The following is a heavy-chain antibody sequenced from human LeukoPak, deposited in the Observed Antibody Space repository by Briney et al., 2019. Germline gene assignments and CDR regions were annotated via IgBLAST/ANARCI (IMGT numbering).Heavy chain of an antibody. CDR1: GGSISSYY. CDR2: IYYSGST. D-gene: IGHD3-22*01. J-gene: IGHJ3*02. V-gene: IGHV4-59*01. CDR3: ARSEVTYYYDSSGYSNAFDI. Sequence: PSETLSLTCTVSGGSISSYYWSWIRQPPGKGLEWIGYIYYSGSTNYNPSLKSRVTISVDTSKNQFSLKLSSVTAADTAVYYCARSEVTYYYDSSGYSNAFDIWAKGQWSPSLQ.